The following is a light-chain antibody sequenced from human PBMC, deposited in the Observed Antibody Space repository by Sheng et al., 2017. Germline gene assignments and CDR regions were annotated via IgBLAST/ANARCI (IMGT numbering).Light chain of an antibody. CDR1: QSVHSNY. V-gene: IGKV3-20*01. CDR3: QQYGISTLT. J-gene: IGKJ4*01. Sequence: DIVLTQSPDTLSLSPGDRATLSCRASQSVHSNYLAWYQQKPGQAPRLLIYGVSSRATGIPDRFSGSGSGTDFTLTISRLEPEDFAGYYCQQYGISTLTFGGGTKVEIK. CDR2: GVS.